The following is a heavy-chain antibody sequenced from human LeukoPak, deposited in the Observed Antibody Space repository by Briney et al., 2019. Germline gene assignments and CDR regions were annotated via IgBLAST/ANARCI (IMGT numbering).Heavy chain of an antibody. CDR2: IIPIFGTA. J-gene: IGHJ4*02. V-gene: IGHV1-69*13. Sequence: SVKVSCKASGYTFTSYYMHWVRQAPGQGLEWMGGIIPIFGTANYAQKFQGRVTITADESTSTAYMELSSLRSEDTAVYYCASSDYGSGSYFVDYWGQGTLVTVSS. CDR3: ASSDYGSGSYFVDY. D-gene: IGHD3-10*01. CDR1: GYTFTSYY.